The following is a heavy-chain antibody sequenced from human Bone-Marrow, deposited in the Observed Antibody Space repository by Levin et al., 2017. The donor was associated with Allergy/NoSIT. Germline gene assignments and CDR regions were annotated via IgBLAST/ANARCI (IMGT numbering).Heavy chain of an antibody. V-gene: IGHV4-59*01. CDR2: IYYSGST. CDR3: AREDVAVARGVWFDP. CDR1: GGSISSYY. Sequence: SQTLSLTCTVSGGSISSYYWSWIRQPPGKGLEWIGYIYYSGSTNYNPSPKSRVTISVDTSKNQFSLKLSSVTAADTAVYYCAREDVAVARGVWFDPWGQGTLVTVSS. J-gene: IGHJ5*02. D-gene: IGHD6-19*01.